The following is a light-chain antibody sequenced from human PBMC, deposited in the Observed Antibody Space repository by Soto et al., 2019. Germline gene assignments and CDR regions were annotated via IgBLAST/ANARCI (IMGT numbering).Light chain of an antibody. V-gene: IGKV1-5*01. Sequence: IQMTQSPSTLSAFVGDRVTFTCRASQSINNWLAWYQQRPGTAPKILIYDASNLESGIPSRFRGSGSGTEFTLTISSLQPDDFATYYCQQYDTYSWTFGQGTKVDIK. CDR3: QQYDTYSWT. CDR1: QSINNW. CDR2: DAS. J-gene: IGKJ1*01.